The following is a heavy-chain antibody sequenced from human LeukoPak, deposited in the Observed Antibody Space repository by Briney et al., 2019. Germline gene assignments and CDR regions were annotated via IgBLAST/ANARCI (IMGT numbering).Heavy chain of an antibody. J-gene: IGHJ4*02. D-gene: IGHD6-19*01. CDR1: GGSLSSSSYY. Sequence: PSETLSLTCTVSGGSLSSSSYYWGWIRQPPGKGLEWIGSIYYSGSTYYNPSLKSRVTISVDTSKNQFSLKLSSVTAADTAVYYCARLVMAGLTYFDYWGQGTLVTVSS. CDR2: IYYSGST. CDR3: ARLVMAGLTYFDY. V-gene: IGHV4-39*01.